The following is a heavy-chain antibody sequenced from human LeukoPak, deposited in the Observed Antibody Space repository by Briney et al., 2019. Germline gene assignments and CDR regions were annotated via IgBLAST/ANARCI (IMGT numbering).Heavy chain of an antibody. CDR2: INSDGSST. D-gene: IGHD6-13*01. V-gene: IGHV3-74*01. J-gene: IGHJ4*02. CDR3: ARVAGGSSPYYFDY. CDR1: GLTFSSYW. Sequence: GGSLRLSCEASGLTFSSYWMHWVRQAPGKGLVWVSRINSDGSSTSYADSVKGRFTISRDNAKNTLYLQMNSLRAEDTAVYYCARVAGGSSPYYFDYWGRGTLVTVSS.